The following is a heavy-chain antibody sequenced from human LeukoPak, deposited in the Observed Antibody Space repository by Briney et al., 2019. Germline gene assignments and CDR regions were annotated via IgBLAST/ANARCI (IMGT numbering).Heavy chain of an antibody. V-gene: IGHV4-39*07. CDR2: IYYSGST. J-gene: IGHJ6*03. CDR1: GGSISSSNYN. Sequence: SETLSLTCTVSGGSISSSNYNWGWIRQPPGKGLEWIGNIYYSGSTYNPSLKSRVTISVDTSKNQFCLKLSSVTAADTAVYYCARVAGYSSSWSYRYYYYYYMDVWGKGTTVTVSS. D-gene: IGHD6-13*01. CDR3: ARVAGYSSSWSYRYYYYYYMDV.